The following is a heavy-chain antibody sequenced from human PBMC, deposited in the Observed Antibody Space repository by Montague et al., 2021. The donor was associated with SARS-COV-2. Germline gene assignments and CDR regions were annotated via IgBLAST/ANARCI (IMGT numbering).Heavy chain of an antibody. CDR3: ARAQNTCFIANCVNYFEV. D-gene: IGHD1-1*01. V-gene: IGHV4-59*01. CDR1: GGSISSYY. J-gene: IGHJ4*02. CDR2: VHYTGST. Sequence: SETLSLTCEGSGGSISSYYWSWIRQSPGKGLEWIDYVHYTGSTKYNPSLKTRVTLSLDTPKKHCSLKLKSVTAADTAVYYCARAQNTCFIANCVNYFEVWGLGALVTVSS.